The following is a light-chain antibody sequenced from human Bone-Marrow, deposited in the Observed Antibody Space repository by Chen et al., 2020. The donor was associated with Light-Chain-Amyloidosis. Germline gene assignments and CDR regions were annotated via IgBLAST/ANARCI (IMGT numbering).Light chain of an antibody. CDR3: MQGTHWPLT. Sequence: DVVMTQSPLSLPVTLGQPDSISYRSTQSLGNIDENTYLSWFQQRPGHSPRRLIYKVSNRDVGVPNRFSGSGSGTDFTLKISRVEAEDVGGYYCMQGTHWPLTFGRGTNLEIK. CDR1: QSLGNIDENTY. V-gene: IGKV2-30*01. J-gene: IGKJ4*01. CDR2: KVS.